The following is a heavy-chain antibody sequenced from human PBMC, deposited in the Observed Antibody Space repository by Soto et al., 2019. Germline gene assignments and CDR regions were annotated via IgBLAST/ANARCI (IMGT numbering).Heavy chain of an antibody. CDR3: AKFRGLNHDDYFMGD. Sequence: VQLLESGGGLVQPGGSLRLSCAASGFSFRTYAVTWVRQAPGKGLEWVSIIHNDDLTTYYADSVKGRFTISRDNSKDKLYLQMDSLRAEDTAVFYCAKFRGLNHDDYFMGDWGKGPAVTGSS. D-gene: IGHD3-10*01. CDR2: IHNDDLTT. V-gene: IGHV3-23*03. CDR1: GFSFRTYA. J-gene: IGHJ6*03.